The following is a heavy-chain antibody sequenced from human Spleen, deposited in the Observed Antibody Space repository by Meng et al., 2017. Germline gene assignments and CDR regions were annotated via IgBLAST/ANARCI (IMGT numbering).Heavy chain of an antibody. J-gene: IGHJ6*02. V-gene: IGHV1-3*02. Sequence: ASVKVSCKASGYTFTSYAMHWVRQAPGQRLEWMGWSNAGNGNTKYSQEFQGRVTITRDTSASTAYMELSSLRSEDTAVYYCATRISRTTNYYYGMDVWGQGTTVTVSS. D-gene: IGHD1-7*01. CDR3: ATRISRTTNYYYGMDV. CDR2: SNAGNGNT. CDR1: GYTFTSYA.